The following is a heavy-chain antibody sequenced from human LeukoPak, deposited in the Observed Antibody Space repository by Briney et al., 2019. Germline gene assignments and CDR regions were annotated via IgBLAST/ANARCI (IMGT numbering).Heavy chain of an antibody. CDR3: ATSPVISRD. CDR2: IYSDVRRI. V-gene: IGHV3-74*03. CDR1: GFTFSDYW. Sequence: GGSLRLSCAASGFTFSDYWMHWVRQAPGKGLEWVSRIYSDVRRIKYADSVKGRFTISRDNAKNTLYLKMNALRVEDTAVYYCATSPVISRDWGQGTLVTVSS. D-gene: IGHD2-21*01. J-gene: IGHJ4*02.